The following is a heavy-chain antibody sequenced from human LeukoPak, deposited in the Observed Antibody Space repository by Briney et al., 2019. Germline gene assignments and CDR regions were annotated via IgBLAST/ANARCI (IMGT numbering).Heavy chain of an antibody. CDR2: ISGSGGST. V-gene: IGHV3-23*01. J-gene: IGHJ4*02. CDR1: GFIVSSNY. Sequence: GGSLRLSCAASGFIVSSNYMNWVRQAPGKGLEWVSAISGSGGSTYYADSVKGRFTISRDNSKNTLYLQMNSLRAEDTAVYYCAAKYDFWSGYYFLVYWGQGTLVTVSS. D-gene: IGHD3-3*01. CDR3: AAKYDFWSGYYFLVY.